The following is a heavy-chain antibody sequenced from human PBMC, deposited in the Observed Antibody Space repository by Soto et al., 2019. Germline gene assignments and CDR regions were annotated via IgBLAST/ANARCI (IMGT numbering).Heavy chain of an antibody. CDR1: GGSISSYY. CDR2: IYYSGST. V-gene: IGHV4-59*01. J-gene: IGHJ4*02. CDR3: ARYYYDSSGYYYFDY. Sequence: PSETLSLTCTVSGGSISSYYWSWIRQPPGKELEWIGYIYYSGSTNYNPSLKSRVTISVDTSKNQFSLKLSSVTAADTAVYYCARYYYDSSGYYYFDYWGQGTLVTVSS. D-gene: IGHD3-22*01.